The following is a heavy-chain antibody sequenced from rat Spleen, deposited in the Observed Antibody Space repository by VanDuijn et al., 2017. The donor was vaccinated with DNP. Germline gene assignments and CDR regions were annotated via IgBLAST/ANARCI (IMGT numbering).Heavy chain of an antibody. CDR3: ARSHTTGMTWFAY. CDR1: GFSLTSYG. CDR2: IWSGGST. D-gene: IGHD1-7*01. J-gene: IGHJ3*01. V-gene: IGHV2S8*01. Sequence: QVQLKESGPGLVQPSRTLSLTCTVSGFSLTSYGVSWVRQPPGKGLEWIAAIWSGGSTDYNSALKSRLSISRDTSKSQVFLEMNSLQTEDTAIYFCARSHTTGMTWFAYWGHGTLVTVSS.